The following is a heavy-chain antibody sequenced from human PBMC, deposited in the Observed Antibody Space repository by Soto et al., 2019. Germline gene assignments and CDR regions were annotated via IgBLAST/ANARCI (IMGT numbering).Heavy chain of an antibody. CDR3: ARDIAAGIVYGMDV. CDR2: ISSSSSTI. Sequence: GGSLRLSCAASGFTFSSYSMNWVRQAPGKGLEWVSYISSSSSTIYYADSVKGRFTISRDNAKNSLYLQMNSLRDEDTAVHYCARDIAAGIVYGMDVWGQGTTVTVSS. D-gene: IGHD6-13*01. V-gene: IGHV3-48*02. J-gene: IGHJ6*02. CDR1: GFTFSSYS.